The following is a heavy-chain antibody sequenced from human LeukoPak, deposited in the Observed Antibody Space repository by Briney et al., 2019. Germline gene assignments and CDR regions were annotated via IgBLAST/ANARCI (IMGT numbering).Heavy chain of an antibody. D-gene: IGHD3-10*01. CDR1: GYSFTRSY. CDR2: INPSGGGT. V-gene: IGHV1-46*01. CDR3: ARDSHGFGEWSPYFYGMDV. J-gene: IGHJ6*02. Sequence: GASVKVSCKASGYSFTRSYMHWVRQAPGQGLEWMGAINPSGGGTTYAQKFQGRVTMTRDTSTSTVYLDLSSLRSEDTAVYYCARDSHGFGEWSPYFYGMDVWGQGTTVTVSS.